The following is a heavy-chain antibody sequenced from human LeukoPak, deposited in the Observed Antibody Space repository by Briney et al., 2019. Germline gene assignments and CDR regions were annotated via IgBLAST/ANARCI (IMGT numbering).Heavy chain of an antibody. Sequence: GGSLRLSCAASGFTFSSYLMSWVRQAPGKGLEWVANIKQDGSEKYYVDSVKGRFTISRDNAKNSLYLQMNSLRAEDTAVYYCASSDYGFDYWGQGTLVTVSS. V-gene: IGHV3-7*01. CDR2: IKQDGSEK. D-gene: IGHD4/OR15-4a*01. CDR3: ASSDYGFDY. J-gene: IGHJ4*02. CDR1: GFTFSSYL.